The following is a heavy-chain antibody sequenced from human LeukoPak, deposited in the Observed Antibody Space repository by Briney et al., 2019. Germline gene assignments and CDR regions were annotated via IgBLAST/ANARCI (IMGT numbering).Heavy chain of an antibody. D-gene: IGHD4-17*01. CDR1: GFTFDDYA. V-gene: IGHV3-43*02. CDR2: IRGDGDST. Sequence: GGSLRLSCAASGFTFDDYAMHWVRHAPGKGLEWVSLIRGDGDSTYFADSVKGRFTISRDNSKNSLYLQMNSLRTEDAALYYCAKESIDYGRSFDLWGRGTLVTVSS. J-gene: IGHJ2*01. CDR3: AKESIDYGRSFDL.